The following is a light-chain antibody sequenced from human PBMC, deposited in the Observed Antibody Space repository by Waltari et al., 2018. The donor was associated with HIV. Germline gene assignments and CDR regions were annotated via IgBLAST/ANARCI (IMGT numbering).Light chain of an antibody. Sequence: QSVLTQPPSASGTPGQRVTISCPGSSSNIGSTSVYWYQQLPGTAPKLLLYRNNQRPSGVPDRFAGSKSGTSASLAISGLRSEDEADYYCAAWGNSLSLLFGGGTKLTVL. CDR3: AAWGNSLSLL. CDR1: SSNIGSTS. J-gene: IGLJ2*01. V-gene: IGLV1-47*01. CDR2: RNN.